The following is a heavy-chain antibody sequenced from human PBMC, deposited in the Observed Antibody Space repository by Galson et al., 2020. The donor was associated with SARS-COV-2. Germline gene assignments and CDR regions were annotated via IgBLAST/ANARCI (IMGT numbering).Heavy chain of an antibody. V-gene: IGHV1-18*01. D-gene: IGHD6-19*01. J-gene: IGHJ4*02. CDR2: ISPYNGYT. Sequence: ASVQVSCKASGYSFNTHGIAWVRQAPGQGLEWMGWISPYNGYTDYAQKFQGRVTMTTDTSTSTAYMELETLRSDDTAVYFCAKFAGFSSGWADYWGQGTLVTVSS. CDR3: AKFAGFSSGWADY. CDR1: GYSFNTHG.